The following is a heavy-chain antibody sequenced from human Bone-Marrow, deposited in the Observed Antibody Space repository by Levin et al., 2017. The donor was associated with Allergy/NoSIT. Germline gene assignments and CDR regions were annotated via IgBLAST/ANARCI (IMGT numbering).Heavy chain of an antibody. V-gene: IGHV3-30*18. CDR1: RFTFSRYA. Sequence: GGSLRLSCVASRFTFSRYAMHWVRQAPGMGLEWVALMSSEGDYTYYADSVKGRFTISRDNSKNTLYLQMNSLRAADTAVYYCAKEDDTGTYQAPFENWGQGTLVTVSS. CDR2: MSSEGDYT. D-gene: IGHD2-2*01. J-gene: IGHJ4*02. CDR3: AKEDDTGTYQAPFEN.